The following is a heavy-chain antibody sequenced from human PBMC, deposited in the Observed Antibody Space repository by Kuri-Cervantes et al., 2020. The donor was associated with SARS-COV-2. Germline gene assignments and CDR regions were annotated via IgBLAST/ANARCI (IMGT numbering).Heavy chain of an antibody. J-gene: IGHJ6*03. CDR3: ARDLGYYDSSGYYYYYMDV. D-gene: IGHD3-22*01. CDR2: IYHTGNT. V-gene: IGHV4-38-2*02. Sequence: SETLSLTCALSGDSINSGYYWGWIRQPPGKGLEWIGSIYHTGNTYYSPSLKSRVTISVDTSKNQFSLKLSSVTAADTAVYYCARDLGYYDSSGYYYYYMDVWGKGTTVTVSS. CDR1: GDSINSGYY.